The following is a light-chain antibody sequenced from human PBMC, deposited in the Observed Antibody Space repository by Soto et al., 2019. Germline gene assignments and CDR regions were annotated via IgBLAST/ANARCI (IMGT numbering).Light chain of an antibody. Sequence: QSALTQPASVSGSPGQSITISCVGTSSDIGDYNYVSWYQQHPGKVPKVIIYDVSNRPSGVSYRFSATKSGNTASLTISGLQAEDEADCYCCSYTRSGTLIFGTGTKLTVL. J-gene: IGLJ1*01. CDR2: DVS. CDR3: CSYTRSGTLI. CDR1: SSDIGDYNY. V-gene: IGLV2-14*01.